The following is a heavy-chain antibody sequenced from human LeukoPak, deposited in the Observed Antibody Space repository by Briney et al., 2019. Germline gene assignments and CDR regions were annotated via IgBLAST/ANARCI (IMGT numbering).Heavy chain of an antibody. CDR2: ISAYNGNT. CDR1: GYTFTSCG. V-gene: IGHV1-18*01. J-gene: IGHJ4*02. Sequence: ASVKVSCKASGYTFTSCGISWVRQAPGQGLEWMGWISAYNGNTNYAQKLQGRVTMTTDTSTSTAYMELRSLRSNDTAVYYCARDLAYNYGDPHYFDYWGQGTLVTVSS. CDR3: ARDLAYNYGDPHYFDY. D-gene: IGHD4-17*01.